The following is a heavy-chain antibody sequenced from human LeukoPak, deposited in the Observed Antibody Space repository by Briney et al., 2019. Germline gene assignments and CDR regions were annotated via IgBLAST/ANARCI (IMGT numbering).Heavy chain of an antibody. Sequence: PSETLSLTCSVSGDSISSYYWNWIRQPPGKGLEWIGYIYYSGSTNYNPSLKSRVTISVDTSKNQFSLKLSSVTAADTAVYYCARGVAAAGIAFDIWGQGTMVTVSS. CDR2: IYYSGST. J-gene: IGHJ3*02. V-gene: IGHV4-59*01. CDR3: ARGVAAAGIAFDI. CDR1: GDSISSYY. D-gene: IGHD6-13*01.